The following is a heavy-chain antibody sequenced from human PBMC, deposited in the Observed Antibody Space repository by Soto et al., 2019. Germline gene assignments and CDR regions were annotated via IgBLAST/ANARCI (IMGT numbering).Heavy chain of an antibody. D-gene: IGHD6-6*01. Sequence: SETLSLTCTVSGGSVNSDNFYWSWIRQPPGRGLEWIGYIYYTGSTSYNPSLKSRVTISIDTSRNQFSLKLSSVTAADTAVYYCAREFSNSPEAFDSWGQGSLV. CDR2: IYYTGST. J-gene: IGHJ4*02. CDR1: GGSVNSDNFY. V-gene: IGHV4-61*01. CDR3: AREFSNSPEAFDS.